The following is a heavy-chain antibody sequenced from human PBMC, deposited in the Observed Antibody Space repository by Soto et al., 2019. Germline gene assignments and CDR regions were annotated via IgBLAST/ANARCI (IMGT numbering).Heavy chain of an antibody. D-gene: IGHD6-19*01. V-gene: IGHV5-51*01. Sequence: PGESLKISCKGFGYSFTSYWIGWVRQIPGKGLEWMGIIYPGASDTRYSPSFQGQVTISADKSISTAYLQWSSLKASDTAMYYCARQDSSGYYYYGIDVWGQGTTVTVSS. CDR1: GYSFTSYW. CDR2: IYPGASDT. CDR3: ARQDSSGYYYYGIDV. J-gene: IGHJ6*02.